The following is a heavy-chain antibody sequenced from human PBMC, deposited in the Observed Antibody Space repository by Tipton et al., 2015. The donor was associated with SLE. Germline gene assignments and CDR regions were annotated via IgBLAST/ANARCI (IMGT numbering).Heavy chain of an antibody. J-gene: IGHJ4*02. D-gene: IGHD2-21*02. Sequence: SLRLSCAASGFTFSSYAMSWVRQAPGKGLEWVSVIYSGGSTYYADSVKGRFTISRDNSKNTLYLQMNSLRAEDTAVYYCAKARTVLVATAHYFDYWGQGILVTVS. CDR1: GFTFSSYA. V-gene: IGHV3-23*03. CDR3: AKARTVLVATAHYFDY. CDR2: IYSGGST.